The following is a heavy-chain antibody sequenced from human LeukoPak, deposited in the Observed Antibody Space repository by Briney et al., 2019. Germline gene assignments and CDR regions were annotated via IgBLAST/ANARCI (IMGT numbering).Heavy chain of an antibody. CDR1: GFTVSSNY. J-gene: IGHJ4*02. Sequence: GGSLRLSCVASGFTVSSNYMSWVRQGPGKGLECVSVIYSGDNTYYVDSVKGRFTISRDSSKNTLYLQMNSLRAEDTAVYYCARDYYDILTANRQTKSSYFDYWGQGTLVTVSS. CDR2: IYSGDNT. V-gene: IGHV3-66*01. CDR3: ARDYYDILTANRQTKSSYFDY. D-gene: IGHD3-9*01.